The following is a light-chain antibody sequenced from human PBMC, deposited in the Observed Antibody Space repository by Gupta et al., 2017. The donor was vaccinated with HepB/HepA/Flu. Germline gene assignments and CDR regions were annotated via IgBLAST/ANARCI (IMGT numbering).Light chain of an antibody. CDR3: AAWDDRLNNWV. CDR1: SSNIEPIY. Sequence: QSVLTQPPSASGTPGQRVTISCSGSSSNIEPIYVYWYQQLPGLTPNLLIFRNNRRPAGVPDRVSGSKTGTSASLVISALRSEDEADYHCAAWDDRLNNWVFGGGTKLTVL. CDR2: RNN. V-gene: IGLV1-47*01. J-gene: IGLJ3*02.